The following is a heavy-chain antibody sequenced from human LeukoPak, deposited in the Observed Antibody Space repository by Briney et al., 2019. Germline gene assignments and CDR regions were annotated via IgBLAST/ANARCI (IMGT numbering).Heavy chain of an antibody. CDR3: ARGANYDFWSDDAFDI. CDR2: IIPIFGTA. V-gene: IGHV1-69*13. D-gene: IGHD3-3*01. CDR1: GYTFTSYG. Sequence: SVTVSCTASGYTFTSYGISWVRQAPGQGLEWMGGIIPIFGTANYAQKFQGRVTITADESTSTAYMELSSLRSEDTAVYYCARGANYDFWSDDAFDIWGQGTMVTVSS. J-gene: IGHJ3*02.